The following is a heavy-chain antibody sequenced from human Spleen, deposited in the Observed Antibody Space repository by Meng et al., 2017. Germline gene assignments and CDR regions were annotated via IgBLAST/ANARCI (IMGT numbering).Heavy chain of an antibody. CDR1: GFTFSSYE. D-gene: IGHD2-2*01. CDR3: ARDSGDCTSSSCHHFDY. CDR2: ISRSSSVK. Sequence: GGSLRLSCAASGFTFSSYEMNWVRQAPGKGLEWVSYISRSSSVKYYADSVKGRFTISRDNAKNSLYLQMNSLRAEDTAVYYCARDSGDCTSSSCHHFDYWGQGNLVTVSS. V-gene: IGHV3-48*03. J-gene: IGHJ4*02.